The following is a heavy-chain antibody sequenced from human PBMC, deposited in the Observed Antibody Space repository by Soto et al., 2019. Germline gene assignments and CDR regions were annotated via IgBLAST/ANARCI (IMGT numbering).Heavy chain of an antibody. CDR2: IYYSGST. CDR3: ARSPIQLWFKAFDI. J-gene: IGHJ3*02. D-gene: IGHD5-18*01. V-gene: IGHV4-31*03. Sequence: QVQLQESGPGLVKPSQTLSLTCTVSGGSISSGGYYWSWIRQHPGKGLEWIGYIYYSGSTYYNPSLKSRVTISVDTSKNQFSLKLSSVTAADTAVYYCARSPIQLWFKAFDIWGQGTMVTVSS. CDR1: GGSISSGGYY.